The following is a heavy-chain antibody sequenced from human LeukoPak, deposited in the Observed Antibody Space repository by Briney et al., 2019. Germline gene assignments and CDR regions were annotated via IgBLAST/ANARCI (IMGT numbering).Heavy chain of an antibody. CDR3: ARDRQQLAPNWFDP. V-gene: IGHV3-53*01. CDR1: GFTVSSNY. J-gene: IGHJ5*02. CDR2: IYSGGST. D-gene: IGHD6-13*01. Sequence: GGSLRLSCAASGFTVSSNYMSWVRQAPGKGLEWVSVIYSGGSTYYADSVKGRFTISRDNSKNTLYLQMNSLRAEDTAVYYCARDRQQLAPNWFDPWGQGTLVTVSS.